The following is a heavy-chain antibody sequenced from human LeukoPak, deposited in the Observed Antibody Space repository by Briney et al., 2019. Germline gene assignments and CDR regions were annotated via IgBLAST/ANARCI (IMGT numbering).Heavy chain of an antibody. V-gene: IGHV3-30-3*02. CDR3: AKNQGGYDFWSGYYQGGFDY. CDR2: ISYDGNTI. Sequence: PGGSLRLSCAASEFTFSNYALHWVRQAPGKGLQWVAVISYDGNTIHYADSVKGRFIISRDNSKNTLYLQMNSLRAEDTAVYYCAKNQGGYDFWSGYYQGGFDYWGQGTLVTVSS. D-gene: IGHD3-3*01. CDR1: EFTFSNYA. J-gene: IGHJ4*02.